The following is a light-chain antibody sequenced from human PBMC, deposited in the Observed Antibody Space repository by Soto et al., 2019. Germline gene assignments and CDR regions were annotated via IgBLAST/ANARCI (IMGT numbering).Light chain of an antibody. CDR3: QSYDSSLSGSRV. CDR2: GNS. V-gene: IGLV1-40*01. Sequence: QSVLTQLPSVSGAPGQRVTISCTGSSSNIGAGYDVHWYQQLPGTAPKLLIYGNSNRPSGVPDRFSGSKSGTSASLAITGLQAEDEADSYCQSYDSSLSGSRVFGGGTKVTVL. J-gene: IGLJ2*01. CDR1: SSNIGAGYD.